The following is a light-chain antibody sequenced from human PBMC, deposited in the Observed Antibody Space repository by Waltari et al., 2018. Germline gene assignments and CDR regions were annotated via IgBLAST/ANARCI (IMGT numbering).Light chain of an antibody. CDR3: QQYNNWPRT. J-gene: IGKJ2*01. CDR1: QSVSSN. CDR2: GAS. V-gene: IGKV3-15*01. Sequence: EIVMTQSPATLSVSPGERATLSCRASQSVSSNLAWYQHKPGQAPRLLISGASTRATGIPARFSGSGSGTEFTLTISSLQSEDFAVYYCQQYNNWPRTFGQGTKLEIK.